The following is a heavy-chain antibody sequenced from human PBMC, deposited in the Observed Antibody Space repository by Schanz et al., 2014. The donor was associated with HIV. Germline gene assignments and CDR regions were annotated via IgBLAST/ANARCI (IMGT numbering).Heavy chain of an antibody. CDR3: VKAYSSGFSGAGS. J-gene: IGHJ5*02. D-gene: IGHD5-18*01. CDR1: GFTFTDNY. Sequence: QVQLVESGGGVVQPGRSLRLSCAASGFTFTDNYMSWIRQAPGKGLEWLSYISVNGATREYADSVKGRFTISRDNSRNALYLHMNSLRADDTAIYYCVKAYSSGFSGAGSWGQGALVTVSS. V-gene: IGHV3-11*01. CDR2: ISVNGATR.